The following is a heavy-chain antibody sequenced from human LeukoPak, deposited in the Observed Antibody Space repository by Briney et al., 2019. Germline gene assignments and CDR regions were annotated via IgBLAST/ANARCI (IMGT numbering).Heavy chain of an antibody. J-gene: IGHJ4*02. CDR1: GYTFTSYG. D-gene: IGHD3-3*01. CDR2: IIPIFGTA. V-gene: IGHV1-69*13. CDR3: AREEKKQADFWPGRAYFDY. Sequence: ASVKVSCKASGYTFTSYGISWVRQAPGQGLEWMGGIIPIFGTANYAQKFQGRVTITADESTSTAYMELSSLRSEDTAVYYCAREEKKQADFWPGRAYFDYWGQGTLVTVSS.